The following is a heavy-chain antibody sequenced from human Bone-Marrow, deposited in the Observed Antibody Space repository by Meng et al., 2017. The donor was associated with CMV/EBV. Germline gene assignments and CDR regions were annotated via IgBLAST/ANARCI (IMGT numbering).Heavy chain of an antibody. CDR1: GFSLSTSGMC. J-gene: IGHJ4*02. CDR2: IDWDDDK. Sequence: SGPTLVKPTQTLTLTCTFSGFSLSTSGMCVSWVRQPPGKALEWLALIDWDDDKYYSTSLKTRLTISKDTSKNQVVLTMTNMDPVDTATYYCARISGGSGWYFHYDYWGRGTLVTVSS. CDR3: ARISGGSGWYFHYDY. V-gene: IGHV2-70*20. D-gene: IGHD6-19*01.